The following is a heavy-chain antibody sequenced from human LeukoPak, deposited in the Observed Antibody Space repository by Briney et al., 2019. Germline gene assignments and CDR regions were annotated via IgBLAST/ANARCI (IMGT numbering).Heavy chain of an antibody. CDR2: INHSGST. J-gene: IGHJ4*02. CDR3: ARGLGILVY. Sequence: SETLSLTCTVSGGSISSSSYYWSWIRQPPGKGLEWIGEINHSGSTNYNPSLKSRVTISVDTSKNQFSLKLSSVTAADTAVYYCARGLGILVYWGQGTLVTVSS. V-gene: IGHV4-39*07. D-gene: IGHD3-16*01. CDR1: GGSISSSSYY.